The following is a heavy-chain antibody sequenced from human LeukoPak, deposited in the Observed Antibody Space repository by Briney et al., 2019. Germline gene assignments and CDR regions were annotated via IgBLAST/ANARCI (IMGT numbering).Heavy chain of an antibody. Sequence: PGGSLRLSCAASAFTFSTYWMSWVRQAPGKGLEWVANIKEDGSDEYYVDSVKGRFTISRDNAKNSLYLQMNNLRAEDTAVYYCARADAAGSASPWGQGTLVTVSS. V-gene: IGHV3-7*01. CDR1: AFTFSTYW. CDR2: IKEDGSDE. CDR3: ARADAAGSASP. J-gene: IGHJ5*02. D-gene: IGHD3-10*01.